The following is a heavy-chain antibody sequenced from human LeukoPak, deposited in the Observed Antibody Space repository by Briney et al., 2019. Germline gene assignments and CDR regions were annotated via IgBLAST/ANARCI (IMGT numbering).Heavy chain of an antibody. D-gene: IGHD1-26*01. V-gene: IGHV3-23*01. J-gene: IGHJ1*01. CDR3: AKREIVGPTNYFQH. CDR1: GFTFRSYA. Sequence: GGSLRLSCAASGFTFRSYAMSWVRQAPGKGLEWVGTISGSGGSTYYADSVKGRFTISRDNSRDTLYLQMNGLRAEDTAVYFCAKREIVGPTNYFQHWGQGTLVTVSS. CDR2: ISGSGGST.